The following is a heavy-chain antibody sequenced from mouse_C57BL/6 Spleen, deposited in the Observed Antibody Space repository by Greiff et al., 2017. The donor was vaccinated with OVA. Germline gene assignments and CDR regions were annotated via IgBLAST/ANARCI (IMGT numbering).Heavy chain of an antibody. CDR1: GYTFTSYW. CDR2: IDPSDSYT. D-gene: IGHD2-1*01. CDR3: ARGGYGNSFAY. Sequence: QVQLQQPGAELVMPGASVKLSCKASGYTFTSYWMHWVKQRPGQGLEWIGEIDPSDSYTTYNQKFKGKSTLTVDKSSSTAYMQLSSLTSEDSAVYYCARGGYGNSFAYWGQGTLVTVSA. V-gene: IGHV1-69*01. J-gene: IGHJ3*01.